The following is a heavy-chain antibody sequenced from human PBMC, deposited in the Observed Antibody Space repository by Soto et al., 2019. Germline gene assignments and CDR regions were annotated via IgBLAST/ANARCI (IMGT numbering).Heavy chain of an antibody. CDR1: GFTFSSYW. V-gene: IGHV3-74*01. J-gene: IGHJ6*02. CDR3: ARDLFANTYDIAAAGTDYSPGMDV. D-gene: IGHD6-13*01. CDR2: INSDGSST. Sequence: GGSLRLSCAASGFTFSSYWMHWVRQAPGKGLVWVSRINSDGSSTSYADSVKGRFTISRDNAKNTLYLQMNSLRAEDTAVYYCARDLFANTYDIAAAGTDYSPGMDVWGQGTRVTVSS.